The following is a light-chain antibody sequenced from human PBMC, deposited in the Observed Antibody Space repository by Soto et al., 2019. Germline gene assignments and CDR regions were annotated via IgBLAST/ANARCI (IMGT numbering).Light chain of an antibody. J-gene: IGLJ3*02. CDR2: GDS. CDR1: SSNIGANYD. V-gene: IGLV1-40*01. Sequence: QLVLTQPPSVSGAPGQRVTISCTGSSSNIGANYDVHWYQHLPGTAPKLVISGDSNRPSGVPDRFSGSKSGTSASLGITGLQAEDAADYYCQSYDSSLRGWVFGGGTKVTVL. CDR3: QSYDSSLRGWV.